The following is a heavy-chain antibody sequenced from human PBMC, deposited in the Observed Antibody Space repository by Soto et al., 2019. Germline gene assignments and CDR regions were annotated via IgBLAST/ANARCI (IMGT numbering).Heavy chain of an antibody. J-gene: IGHJ4*02. D-gene: IGHD2-15*01. CDR3: AREPIVVVVAATAADNYFDY. V-gene: IGHV1-69*13. CDR1: GGTFSSYA. Sequence: ASVKVSCKASGGTFSSYAISWVRQAPGQGLEWMGGIIPIFGTANYAQKFQGRVTITADESTSTAYMELSSLRSEDTAVYYCAREPIVVVVAATAADNYFDYWGQGTLVTVSS. CDR2: IIPIFGTA.